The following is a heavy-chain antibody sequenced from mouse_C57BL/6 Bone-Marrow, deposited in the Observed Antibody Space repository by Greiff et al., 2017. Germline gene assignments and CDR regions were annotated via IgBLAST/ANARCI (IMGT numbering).Heavy chain of an antibody. CDR2: IYPRDGST. Sequence: LVESGPELVKPGASVKLSCKASGYTFTSYDINWVKQRPGQGLEWIGWIYPRDGSTKYNEKFKGKATLTVDTSSSTAYMELHSLTSEDSAVYFCARSTIVTTFDYWGQGTTLTVSS. V-gene: IGHV1-85*01. CDR3: ARSTIVTTFDY. CDR1: GYTFTSYD. D-gene: IGHD2-5*01. J-gene: IGHJ2*01.